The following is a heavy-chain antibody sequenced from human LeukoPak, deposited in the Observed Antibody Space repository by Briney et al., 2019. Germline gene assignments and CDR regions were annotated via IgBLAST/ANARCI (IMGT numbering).Heavy chain of an antibody. CDR1: GGSISSYY. Sequence: SETLSLTCTVSGGSISSYYWSWIRQPPGKGLEWIGYISYSGSTNYNPSLKSRVTISVDTSKNQFSLKLSSVTAADTAVYYCARHKYCSSTSCYIWGPYFDYWGQGTLVTVSS. CDR2: ISYSGST. CDR3: ARHKYCSSTSCYIWGPYFDY. V-gene: IGHV4-59*08. J-gene: IGHJ4*02. D-gene: IGHD2-2*02.